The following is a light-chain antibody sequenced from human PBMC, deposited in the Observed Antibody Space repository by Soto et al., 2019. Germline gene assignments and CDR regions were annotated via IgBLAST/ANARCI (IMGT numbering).Light chain of an antibody. CDR1: SSDVGGYNY. CDR3: CSYAGSYSYA. CDR2: EVN. Sequence: QSVLTQPPSASGSPGQSVAISCTGTSSDVGGYNYVSWYQQHPGKAPKPMIYEVNKRPSGVPDRFSGSKSGNTASLTVSGLQAEDEADYYCCSYAGSYSYAFATGTKVTVL. V-gene: IGLV2-8*01. J-gene: IGLJ1*01.